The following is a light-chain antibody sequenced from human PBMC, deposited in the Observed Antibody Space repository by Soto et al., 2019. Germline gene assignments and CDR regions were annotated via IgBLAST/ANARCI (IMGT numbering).Light chain of an antibody. CDR2: GAS. CDR1: QSVRSNY. CDR3: QQYHTSPLM. V-gene: IGKV3-20*01. J-gene: IGKJ1*01. Sequence: EIVLTQSPGAVSLSPGERATLAGRASQSVRSNYLAWYQQKPGQAPRLLIYGASSRATGIPDRFSGSGSGTDFTLTISRLEPEDLAVYYCQQYHTSPLMFGQGTKVDIK.